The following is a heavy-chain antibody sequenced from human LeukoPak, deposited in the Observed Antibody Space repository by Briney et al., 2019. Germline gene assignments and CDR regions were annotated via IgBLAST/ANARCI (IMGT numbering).Heavy chain of an antibody. J-gene: IGHJ6*02. CDR1: GGTFSSYT. CDR3: ARDIRVVYGHYCYGMDV. CDR2: IIPMVGVA. Sequence: SVKVSCKASGGTFSSYTISWVRQAPGQGLEWMGRIIPMVGVANYAQKFQGRVTIIADKSTSTAYMELSSQRSEDTAVYYCARDIRVVYGHYCYGMDVWGQGTTVTVSS. D-gene: IGHD5/OR15-5a*01. V-gene: IGHV1-69*04.